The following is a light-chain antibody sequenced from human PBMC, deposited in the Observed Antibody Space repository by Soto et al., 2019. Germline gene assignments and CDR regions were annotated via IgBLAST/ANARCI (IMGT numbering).Light chain of an antibody. Sequence: EIVVTQSPATLSVSPGERATLSCRASQSVGTNLAWYQQKPGQAPRLLIYGASTRAAGIPARFSGTGSGTEFTLIISSLQSEDFGVYYCHQSRAFGGGTKVEIK. CDR1: QSVGTN. J-gene: IGKJ4*01. V-gene: IGKV3-15*01. CDR2: GAS. CDR3: HQSRA.